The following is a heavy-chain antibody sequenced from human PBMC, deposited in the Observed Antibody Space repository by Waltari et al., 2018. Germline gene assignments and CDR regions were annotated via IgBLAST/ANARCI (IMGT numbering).Heavy chain of an antibody. D-gene: IGHD6-13*01. CDR1: GFTFSSYW. Sequence: EVQLVESGGGLVQPGGSLRLSCAASGFTFSSYWMRWVRQAPGKGLEWVANIKQDGSEKYYVDSVKGRFTISRDNAKNSLYLQMNSLRAEDTAVYYCARDPGREQHGPTLAFDIWGQGTMVTVSS. J-gene: IGHJ3*02. CDR3: ARDPGREQHGPTLAFDI. V-gene: IGHV3-7*01. CDR2: IKQDGSEK.